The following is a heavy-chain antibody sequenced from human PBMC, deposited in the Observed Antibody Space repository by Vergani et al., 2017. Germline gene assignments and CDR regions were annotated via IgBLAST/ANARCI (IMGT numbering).Heavy chain of an antibody. D-gene: IGHD4-23*01. J-gene: IGHJ4*02. Sequence: QVQLQESGPGLVKPSQTLSLTCTVSGGSISSGGYYWSWIRQPAGKGLEWIGRIYTSGSTNYNPSLKSRVTISVDTSKNQFSLKLSSVTAADTAVYYCARAHAMGYGGSLPFDYWGQGTLVTVSS. V-gene: IGHV4-61*02. CDR1: GGSISSGGYY. CDR3: ARAHAMGYGGSLPFDY. CDR2: IYTSGST.